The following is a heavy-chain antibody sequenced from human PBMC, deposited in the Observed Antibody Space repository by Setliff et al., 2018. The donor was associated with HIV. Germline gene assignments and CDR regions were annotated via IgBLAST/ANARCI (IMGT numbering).Heavy chain of an antibody. CDR3: ARLGGICSGGSCTALAYTMDV. J-gene: IGHJ6*02. CDR2: INAGNGNT. D-gene: IGHD2-15*01. Sequence: ASVKVSCKASGYTFTSYAMHWVRQAPGQRLEWMGWINAGNGNTKYSQKFQGRVTITRDTSASTAYMELSSLKASDTAMYYCARLGGICSGGSCTALAYTMDVWGQGTTVTVSS. CDR1: GYTFTSYA. V-gene: IGHV1-3*01.